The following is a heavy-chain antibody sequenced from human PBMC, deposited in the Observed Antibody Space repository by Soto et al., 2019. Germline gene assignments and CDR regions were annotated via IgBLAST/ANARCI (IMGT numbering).Heavy chain of an antibody. J-gene: IGHJ4*02. CDR2: ISGSGGST. Sequence: ETLSLTCAVSGGSLSSSHWWSWVRQAPGKGVEWVSAISGSGGSTYYADSVKGRFTISRDNSKNTLYLQMNSRRAEDTAVYYCAKDPIVVLPPRLFDSWGQGPLVIVSS. CDR3: AKDPIVVLPPRLFDS. V-gene: IGHV3-23*01. CDR1: GGSLSSSH. D-gene: IGHD3-22*01.